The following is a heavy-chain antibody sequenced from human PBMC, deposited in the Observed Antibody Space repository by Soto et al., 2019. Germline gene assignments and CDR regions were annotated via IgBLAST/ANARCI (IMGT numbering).Heavy chain of an antibody. CDR1: GFTFSNYW. CDR3: ARGGFSGSGSYIQGDY. D-gene: IGHD3-10*01. CDR2: IKSDGSSI. V-gene: IGHV3-74*01. J-gene: IGHJ4*02. Sequence: EVQLVESGGGLVQPGGSLRLSCAASGFTFSNYWMHWVRQAPGKGLVWVSRIKSDGSSISYADSVKGRFTSSRDNARNTLYLQMNSLRAEDTAVYYCARGGFSGSGSYIQGDYWGQGTVVTVSS.